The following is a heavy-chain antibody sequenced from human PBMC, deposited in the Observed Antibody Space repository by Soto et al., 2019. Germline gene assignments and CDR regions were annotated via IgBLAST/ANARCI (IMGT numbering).Heavy chain of an antibody. D-gene: IGHD4-17*01. CDR3: AKDPSYGDQLDY. J-gene: IGHJ4*02. CDR2: ISYDGSNK. Sequence: QVQLVESGGGVVQPGRSLRLSCAASGFTFSSYGMHWVRQAPGKGLEWVAVISYDGSNKYYADSVKGRFTISRDNSKNTLYLQMNSLRAEDTAVYYCAKDPSYGDQLDYWGQGTLVTVSS. V-gene: IGHV3-30*18. CDR1: GFTFSSYG.